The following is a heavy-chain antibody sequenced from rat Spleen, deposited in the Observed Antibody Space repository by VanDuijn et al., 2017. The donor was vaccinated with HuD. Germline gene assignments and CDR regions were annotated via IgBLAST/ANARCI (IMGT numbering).Heavy chain of an antibody. CDR3: TRRDYYGYYPFVY. Sequence: EVQLVESGGGPVQPGRSLKLSCVDSGSTFKNYWMTWIRQAPGKGLEWVASITNTGGSTYYPDSVKGRFTISRDNAKSTLYLQMNSLRSEDTATYYCTRRDYYGYYPFVYWGQGTLVTVSS. D-gene: IGHD1-12*03. J-gene: IGHJ3*01. CDR1: GSTFKNYW. CDR2: ITNTGGST. V-gene: IGHV5-31*01.